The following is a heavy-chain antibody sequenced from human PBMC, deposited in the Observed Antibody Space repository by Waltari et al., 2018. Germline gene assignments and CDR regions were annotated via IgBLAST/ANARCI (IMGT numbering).Heavy chain of an antibody. D-gene: IGHD2-15*01. V-gene: IGHV3-21*02. CDR2: ISARGEDI. Sequence: DVQLVESGGGPANLGGSLGLSCAASGFSFPTHTISWVRQAPGKGLEWVASISARGEDINYRDSVKGRFTISRSSTRNSLFLQMNSLRADVAALYYCARVGFCSGGGCYYYGMDVWGQGTTVTVSS. CDR3: ARVGFCSGGGCYYYGMDV. CDR1: GFSFPTHT. J-gene: IGHJ6*02.